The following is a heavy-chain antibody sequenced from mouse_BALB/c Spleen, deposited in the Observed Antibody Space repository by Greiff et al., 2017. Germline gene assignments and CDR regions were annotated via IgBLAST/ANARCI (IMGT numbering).Heavy chain of an antibody. CDR2: IDPANGNT. Sequence: EVKLMESGAELVKPGASVKLSCTASGFNIKDTYMHWVKQRPEQGLEWIGRIDPANGNTKYDPKFQGKATITADTSSNTAYLQLSSLTSEDTAVYYCASTMITTTGYYYAMDYWGQGTSVTVSS. CDR1: GFNIKDTY. CDR3: ASTMITTTGYYYAMDY. V-gene: IGHV14-3*02. J-gene: IGHJ4*01. D-gene: IGHD2-4*01.